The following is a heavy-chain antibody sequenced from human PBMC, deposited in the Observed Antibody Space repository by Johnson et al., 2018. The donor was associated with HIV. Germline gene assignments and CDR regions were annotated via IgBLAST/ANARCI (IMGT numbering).Heavy chain of an antibody. V-gene: IGHV3-9*01. Sequence: VQLVESGGGLVQPGRSLRLSCAASGFTFDDYAMHWVRQAPGKGLEWVSGISWNSGSIGYADSVKGRFTISRDNAKNSLYLQMNSLRVEDTAVYYCAKDQASGYYCDAFDIWGQGTMVTV. CDR1: GFTFDDYA. CDR2: ISWNSGSI. J-gene: IGHJ3*02. D-gene: IGHD3-22*01. CDR3: AKDQASGYYCDAFDI.